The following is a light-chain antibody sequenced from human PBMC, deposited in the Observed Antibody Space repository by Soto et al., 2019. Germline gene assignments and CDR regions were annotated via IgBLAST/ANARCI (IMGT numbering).Light chain of an antibody. Sequence: QSVLTQPPSVSGSPGQSVTISCIGTSSDVGTYDRVSWYQAPPGTAPKLIIYEVHYRPSGVPDRFSGSKSGNTASLTISGLQDEEEDDYYCSSYAASTTLLFGGGTKLTVL. CDR2: EVH. CDR3: SSYAASTTLL. J-gene: IGLJ2*01. CDR1: SSDVGTYDR. V-gene: IGLV2-18*02.